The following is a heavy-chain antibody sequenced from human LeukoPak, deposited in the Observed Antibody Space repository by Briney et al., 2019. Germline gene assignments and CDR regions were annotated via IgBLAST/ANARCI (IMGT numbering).Heavy chain of an antibody. CDR1: GFTFSSYA. CDR2: ISGSGGST. V-gene: IGHV3-23*01. Sequence: GGSLRLSCGASGFTFSSYAMSWVRQAPGKGLEWVSAISGSGGSTYYADSVKGRFTISRDNSKNTLYLQMNSLRAEDTAVYYCAKRKRYGYSGTYYFDYWGQGTLVTVSS. J-gene: IGHJ4*02. CDR3: AKRKRYGYSGTYYFDY. D-gene: IGHD1-26*01.